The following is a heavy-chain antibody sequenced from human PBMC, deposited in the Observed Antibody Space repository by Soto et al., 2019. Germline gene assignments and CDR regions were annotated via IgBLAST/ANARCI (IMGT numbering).Heavy chain of an antibody. D-gene: IGHD6-19*01. CDR1: GFTFSSYA. J-gene: IGHJ4*02. Sequence: EVQLLESGGGLVQPGGSLRLSCAASGFTFSSYAMSWVRQAPGKGLEWVSAISGSGGSTYYADSVKGRFTISRDNSKNTLYLQMNSLRAEDTAVYYCAKDPTHPAAVAGTEGGDYLGQGTLVTVSA. CDR3: AKDPTHPAAVAGTEGGDY. V-gene: IGHV3-23*01. CDR2: ISGSGGST.